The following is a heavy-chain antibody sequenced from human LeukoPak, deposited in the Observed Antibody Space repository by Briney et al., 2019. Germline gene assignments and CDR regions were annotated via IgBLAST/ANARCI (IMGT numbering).Heavy chain of an antibody. CDR3: ARDVGGSLDY. D-gene: IGHD1-26*01. CDR1: GFTFSTYW. V-gene: IGHV3-7*01. CDR2: IKGDESAK. Sequence: GGSLRPSCAASGFTFSTYWMAWVRQAPGKGLEWVANIKGDESAKHQADSVKGRFTISRDNAQNSVYLQMSNLRGEDTAVYYCARDVGGSLDYWGQGTLVTVSS. J-gene: IGHJ4*02.